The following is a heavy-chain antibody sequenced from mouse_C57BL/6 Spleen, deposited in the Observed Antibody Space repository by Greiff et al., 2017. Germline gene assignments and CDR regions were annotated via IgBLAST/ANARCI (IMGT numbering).Heavy chain of an antibody. CDR3: AVYGNYDYYAMDY. J-gene: IGHJ4*01. CDR1: GYTFTSYW. Sequence: VQLQQPGAELVRPGSSVKLSCKASGYTFTSYWMHWVKQRPIQGLEWIGNIDPSDSETHYNQKFKDKATLTVDKSSSTAYMQLSSLTSEDSAVYYCAVYGNYDYYAMDYWGQGTSVTVSS. CDR2: IDPSDSET. D-gene: IGHD2-1*01. V-gene: IGHV1-52*01.